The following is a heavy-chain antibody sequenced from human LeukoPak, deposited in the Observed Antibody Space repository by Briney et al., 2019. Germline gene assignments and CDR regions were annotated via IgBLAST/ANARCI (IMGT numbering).Heavy chain of an antibody. D-gene: IGHD2-15*01. CDR2: INHSGST. J-gene: IGHJ4*02. CDR3: AREVVVPAASGYCSGGSCYLFDY. CDR1: GGSFSGYY. V-gene: IGHV4-34*01. Sequence: SETLSLTCAVYGGSFSGYYWSWIRQSPGKGLDWIGEINHSGSTNYNPSLKSRVTISVDTSKNQFSLKLSSVTAADTAVYYCAREVVVPAASGYCSGGSCYLFDYWGQGTLVTVSS.